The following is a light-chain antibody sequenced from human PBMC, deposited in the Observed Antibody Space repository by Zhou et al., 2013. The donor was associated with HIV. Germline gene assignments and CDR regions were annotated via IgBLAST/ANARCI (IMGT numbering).Light chain of an antibody. J-gene: IGKJ1*01. CDR3: LHNGRRTPKT. CDR1: QNINTW. CDR2: KAS. V-gene: IGKV1-5*03. Sequence: DIQMTQSPSTLSAAVGDSVTITCRASQNINTWLAWYQQRPGKAPKLLLYKASTLESGVPSRFSGSGSGTDFTLTINPLQSEDFAAYFCLHNGRRTPKTFGQGTKVDIK.